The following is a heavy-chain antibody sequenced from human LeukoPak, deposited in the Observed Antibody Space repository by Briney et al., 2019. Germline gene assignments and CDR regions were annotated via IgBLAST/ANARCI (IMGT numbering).Heavy chain of an antibody. CDR3: AKTSMFDFWSGYPEKPNYFDY. J-gene: IGHJ4*02. V-gene: IGHV3-23*01. CDR1: GFTFSSYA. CDR2: ISGSGGST. D-gene: IGHD3-3*01. Sequence: GGSLRLSCAASGFTFSSYAMSWVRQAPGKGLEWVSAISGSGGSTYYADSVKGRFTISRDNSKNTLYLQMNSLRAEDTAVYYCAKTSMFDFWSGYPEKPNYFDYWGQGTLVTVSS.